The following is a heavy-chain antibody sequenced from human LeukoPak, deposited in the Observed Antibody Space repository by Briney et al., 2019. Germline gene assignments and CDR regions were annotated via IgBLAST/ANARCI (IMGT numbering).Heavy chain of an antibody. CDR1: GYTFTGYY. V-gene: IGHV1-2*02. CDR3: AATLRYFDSFDY. J-gene: IGHJ4*02. Sequence: ASVKVSCKASGYTFTGYYMHWVRQAPGQGNEWMGWINPNSGGTNYAQKFQGRVTMTRDTSISTAYMELSRLRSDDTAVYYCAATLRYFDSFDYWGQGTLVTVSS. D-gene: IGHD3-9*01. CDR2: INPNSGGT.